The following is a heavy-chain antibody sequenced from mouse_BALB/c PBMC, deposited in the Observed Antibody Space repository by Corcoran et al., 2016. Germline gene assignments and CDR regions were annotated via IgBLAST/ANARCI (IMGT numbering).Heavy chain of an antibody. D-gene: IGHD1-1*01. CDR3: SYGSSYPYFDY. J-gene: IGHJ2*01. CDR2: INPYNDGT. Sequence: EVQLQQSGPELVKPGASVKMTCKASGYTFTSYVMHWVKQKPGQGLEWIGYINPYNDGTKYNEKFKGKATLTSAKSSSTAYMELSSLTSEDSAVYYCSYGSSYPYFDYWGQGTTLTVSS. V-gene: IGHV1S136*01. CDR1: GYTFTSYV.